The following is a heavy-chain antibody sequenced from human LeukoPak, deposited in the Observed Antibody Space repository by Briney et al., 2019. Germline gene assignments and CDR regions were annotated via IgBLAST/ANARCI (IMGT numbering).Heavy chain of an antibody. J-gene: IGHJ6*03. D-gene: IGHD5/OR15-5a*01. CDR1: GFTFSSYS. Sequence: PGGSLRLSCAASGFTFSSYSMNWVRQAPGKGLEWVSSISSSSSYIYYADSVKGRFTISRDNAKNSLYLQMGSLRVEDTAVYYCAKYVVYPRAMDVWGKGTTVTVSS. CDR2: ISSSSSYI. V-gene: IGHV3-21*04. CDR3: AKYVVYPRAMDV.